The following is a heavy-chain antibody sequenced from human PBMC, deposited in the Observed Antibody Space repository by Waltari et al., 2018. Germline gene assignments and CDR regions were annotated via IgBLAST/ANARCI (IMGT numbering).Heavy chain of an antibody. CDR3: ATYIGASVGTAAFDV. CDR1: GVSITSNRHY. CDR2: MSYSGTT. V-gene: IGHV4-39*01. D-gene: IGHD5-12*01. J-gene: IGHJ3*01. Sequence: QLQLQESGPGLGKPSETLSLTCSCSGVSITSNRHYWGGLRQPPGQGPECLATMSYSGTTYSSPSLKSRLTISRDTSKNQLSLKLGSVTAADTAVYYCATYIGASVGTAAFDVWGQGTMVSVSS.